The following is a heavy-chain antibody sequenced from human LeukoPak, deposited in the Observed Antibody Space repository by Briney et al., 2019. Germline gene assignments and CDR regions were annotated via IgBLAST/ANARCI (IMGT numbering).Heavy chain of an antibody. Sequence: GGSLRLSCAASGFTFSSYAMSWVRQAPGKGLEWVSAISGSGGSTYYADSVKGRPTISRDNSKNTLYLQMNSLRAEDTAVYYCAKGTYYDFWSDNWFDPWGQGTLVTVSS. CDR3: AKGTYYDFWSDNWFDP. J-gene: IGHJ5*02. CDR2: ISGSGGST. D-gene: IGHD3-3*01. CDR1: GFTFSSYA. V-gene: IGHV3-23*01.